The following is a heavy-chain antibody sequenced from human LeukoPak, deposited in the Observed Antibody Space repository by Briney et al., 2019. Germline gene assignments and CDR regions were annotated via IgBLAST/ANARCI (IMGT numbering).Heavy chain of an antibody. Sequence: GGSLRLSCAASGFTFSSYWMPWVRQAPGKGLVWVSRINSDGSSTSYADSVKGRFTISRDNAKNTLYLQMNSLRAEDTAVYYCARVPVLLWFGELLQHDAFDIWGQGTMVTVSS. J-gene: IGHJ3*02. CDR3: ARVPVLLWFGELLQHDAFDI. V-gene: IGHV3-74*01. CDR1: GFTFSSYW. D-gene: IGHD3-10*01. CDR2: INSDGSST.